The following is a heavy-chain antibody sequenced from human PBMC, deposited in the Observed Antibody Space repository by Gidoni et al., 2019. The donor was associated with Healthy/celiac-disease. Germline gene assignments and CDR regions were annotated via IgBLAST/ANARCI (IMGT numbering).Heavy chain of an antibody. D-gene: IGHD6-6*01. Sequence: SYCMSWVRQAPGKGLEWVANIKQDGSEKYYVDSVKGRFTISRDNAKNSLYLQMNSLRAEDTAVYYCAREAYSSSPPYRRQKYYFDYWGQGTLVTVSS. CDR3: AREAYSSSPPYRRQKYYFDY. CDR2: IKQDGSEK. CDR1: SYC. V-gene: IGHV3-7*01. J-gene: IGHJ4*02.